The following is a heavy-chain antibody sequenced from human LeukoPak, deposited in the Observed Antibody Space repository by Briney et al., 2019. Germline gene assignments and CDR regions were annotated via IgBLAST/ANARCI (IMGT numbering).Heavy chain of an antibody. J-gene: IGHJ6*02. CDR1: GGSFSGYY. D-gene: IGHD1-1*01. V-gene: IGHV4-34*01. CDR2: INHSGST. CDR3: ARLPGTPKGYYYYGMDV. Sequence: KPSETLSLTCAVYGGSFSGYYWSWIRQPPGKGLEWIGEINHSGSTNYNPSLKSRVTISVDTSKNQFSLKLSSVTAADTAVYYCARLPGTPKGYYYYGMDVWGQGTTVTVSS.